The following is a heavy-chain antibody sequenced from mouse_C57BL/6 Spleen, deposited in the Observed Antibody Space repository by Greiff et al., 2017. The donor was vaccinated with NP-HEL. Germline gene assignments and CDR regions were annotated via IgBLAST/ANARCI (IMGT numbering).Heavy chain of an antibody. J-gene: IGHJ4*01. V-gene: IGHV1-82*01. CDR1: GYAFSSSW. CDR2: IYPGDGDT. Sequence: QVQLQQSGPELVKPGASVKISCKASGYAFSSSWMNWVKQRPGKGLEWIGRIYPGDGDTNYNGKFKGKATLTADKSSSTAYMQLSSLTSEDSAVYFCARTITMGAMDYWGQGTSVTVSS. D-gene: IGHD1-1*02. CDR3: ARTITMGAMDY.